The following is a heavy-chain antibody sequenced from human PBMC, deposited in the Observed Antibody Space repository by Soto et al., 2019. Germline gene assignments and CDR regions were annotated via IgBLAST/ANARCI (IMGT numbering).Heavy chain of an antibody. CDR3: APFVWFTPY. CDR2: IYYSGRT. CDR1: GGSISTNRYY. V-gene: IGHV4-39*01. Sequence: QLQLQASGPGLVKPSETMSLPCTVTGGSISTNRYYWGWIRQPPGKGPEWIGSIYYSGRTYYNPSLKCRVAISVATSNNQFPRKLSSVTAADPAVYYCAPFVWFTPYWGQGTLVSVSS. D-gene: IGHD3-9*01. J-gene: IGHJ4*02.